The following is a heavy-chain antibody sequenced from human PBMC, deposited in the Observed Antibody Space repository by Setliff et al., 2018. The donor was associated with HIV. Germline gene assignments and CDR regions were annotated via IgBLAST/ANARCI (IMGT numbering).Heavy chain of an antibody. J-gene: IGHJ3*02. V-gene: IGHV4-59*11. CDR2: IYYSGST. D-gene: IGHD1-26*01. CDR1: GASISSHY. CDR3: ARRRWELLKRGAAFDI. Sequence: LTCSVSGASISSHYWNWIRQPPGKGLEWIGYIYYSGSTNYNPSLKSRVTISVDTSKNQFSLKLSSVTAADTAVYYCARRRWELLKRGAAFDIWGQGTMVTVSS.